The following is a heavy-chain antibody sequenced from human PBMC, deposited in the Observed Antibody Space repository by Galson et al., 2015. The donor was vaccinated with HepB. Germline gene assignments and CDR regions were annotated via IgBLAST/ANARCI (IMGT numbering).Heavy chain of an antibody. D-gene: IGHD2-15*01. CDR2: ISWNSYTV. CDR1: GFTFDDSA. Sequence: SLRLSCAASGFTFDDSAMHWVRQAPGKGLEWVSGISWNSYTVAYADSVRGRFTISRDNAKNSLYLQMNSLRPEDTALYYCAKDFKLLPIGYFDSWGQGILVTVSS. CDR3: AKDFKLLPIGYFDS. V-gene: IGHV3-9*01. J-gene: IGHJ4*02.